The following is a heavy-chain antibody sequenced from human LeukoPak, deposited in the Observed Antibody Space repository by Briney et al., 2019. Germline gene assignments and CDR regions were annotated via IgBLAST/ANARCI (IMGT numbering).Heavy chain of an antibody. V-gene: IGHV4-4*07. Sequence: SETLSLTCTVSGGSQYGFYCNWIRQSAVRGLEWIGRVDVSGNTNYNPSLESRVIVTVDKSKNQFSLRLSSVTAEDTAVYYCVRKSGRGLVDYWGQGTLVTVSS. CDR1: GGSQYGFY. CDR3: VRKSGRGLVDY. CDR2: VDVSGNT. D-gene: IGHD5-12*01. J-gene: IGHJ4*02.